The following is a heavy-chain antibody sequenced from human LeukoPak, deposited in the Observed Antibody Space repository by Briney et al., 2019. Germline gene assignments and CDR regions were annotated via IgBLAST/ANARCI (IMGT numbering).Heavy chain of an antibody. CDR1: GFTFSSYS. CDR2: ISSSSSYI. D-gene: IGHD6-19*01. J-gene: IGHJ4*02. V-gene: IGHV3-21*01. CDR3: ARVGTGGGWYFDY. Sequence: GESLRLSCAASGFTFSSYSMNWVRQAPGKGLEWVSSISSSSSYIYYADSVKGRFTISRDNAKNSLYLQMNSLGAEDTAVYYCARVGTGGGWYFDYWGQGTLVTVSS.